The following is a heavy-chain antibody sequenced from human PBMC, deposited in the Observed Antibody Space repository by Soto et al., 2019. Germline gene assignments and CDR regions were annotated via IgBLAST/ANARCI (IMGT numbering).Heavy chain of an antibody. V-gene: IGHV3-23*01. CDR3: AKDLGYDSSGYYDY. J-gene: IGHJ4*02. CDR1: GFTFSSYA. Sequence: EVQLLEPGGGLVQPGGSLRLSCAASGFTFSSYAMSWVRQAPGKGLEWVSAISGSGGSTYYADSVKGRFTISRDNSKNTLYLQMNSLRAEDTAVYYCAKDLGYDSSGYYDYWGQGTLVTVSS. CDR2: ISGSGGST. D-gene: IGHD3-22*01.